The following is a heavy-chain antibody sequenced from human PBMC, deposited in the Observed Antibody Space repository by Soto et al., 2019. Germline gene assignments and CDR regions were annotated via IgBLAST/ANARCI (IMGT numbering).Heavy chain of an antibody. CDR2: IYHSGST. CDR1: GGSISSGGYS. D-gene: IGHD4-17*01. J-gene: IGHJ4*02. CDR3: ARAGGENGDNGGPYYVDY. Sequence: SETLSLTCAVSGGSISSGGYSWRWIRQPPGKGLEWIGYIYHSGSTYYNPSLKSRVTISVDRSKNQFSLKLSSVTAADTAVYYCARAGGENGDNGGPYYVDYWGQGTLVTVS. V-gene: IGHV4-30-2*01.